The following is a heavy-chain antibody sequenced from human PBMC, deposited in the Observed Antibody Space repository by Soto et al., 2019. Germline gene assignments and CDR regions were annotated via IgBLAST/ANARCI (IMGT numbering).Heavy chain of an antibody. V-gene: IGHV4-59*08. D-gene: IGHD6-19*01. Sequence: QVQLQESGPGLVKPSETLSLTCTVSGGSISSYYWSWIRQPPGKGLEWIGYIYYSGSTNYNPSLKSRVTIAVDTSKNQFSLKLSSVTAADTAVYYCARHGQQVAGLWGAFDIWGQGTMVTVSA. CDR3: ARHGQQVAGLWGAFDI. CDR2: IYYSGST. J-gene: IGHJ3*02. CDR1: GGSISSYY.